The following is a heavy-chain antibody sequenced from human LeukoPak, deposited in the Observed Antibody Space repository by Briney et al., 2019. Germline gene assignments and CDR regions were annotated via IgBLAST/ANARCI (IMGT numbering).Heavy chain of an antibody. J-gene: IGHJ6*02. CDR1: GYTSTSYD. V-gene: IGHV1-8*01. CDR3: ARVYYDFWSGYYLSYYYGMDV. Sequence: ASVKVSCKASGYTSTSYDINWVRQATGQGLEWMGWMNPNSGNTGYAQKFQGRVTMTRNTSISTAYMELSSLRSEDTAVYYCARVYYDFWSGYYLSYYYGMDVWGQGTTVTVSS. D-gene: IGHD3-3*01. CDR2: MNPNSGNT.